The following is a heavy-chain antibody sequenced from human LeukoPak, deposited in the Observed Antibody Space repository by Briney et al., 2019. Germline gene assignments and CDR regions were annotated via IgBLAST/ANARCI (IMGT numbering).Heavy chain of an antibody. V-gene: IGHV7-4-1*02. J-gene: IGHJ6*02. CDR2: INANTGNP. CDR3: ARGSPTADYYYGMDV. CDR1: GYTFTSYA. D-gene: IGHD4-17*01. Sequence: ASVKVSCKASGYTFTSYAMNWVRQAPGQGLEWMGWINANTGNPTYAQGFTGRFVFSLDTSVSTAYLQISSLKAEDTAVYYCARGSPTADYYYGMDVWGQGTTVTVSS.